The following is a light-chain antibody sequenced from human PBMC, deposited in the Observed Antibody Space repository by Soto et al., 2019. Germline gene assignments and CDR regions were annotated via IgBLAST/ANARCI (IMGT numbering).Light chain of an antibody. CDR1: QSLLHSNGYQY. CDR2: WGS. Sequence: DIVMTQSPLSLPVTPGEPASISCRSSQSLLHSNGYQYLDWYLQKPGQSPQLLIYWGSNRASGVPDRFSGSGSGTDFTLKISRVEAEDVGVYYCMQALHAPWTFGQGTKVEIK. V-gene: IGKV2-28*01. CDR3: MQALHAPWT. J-gene: IGKJ1*01.